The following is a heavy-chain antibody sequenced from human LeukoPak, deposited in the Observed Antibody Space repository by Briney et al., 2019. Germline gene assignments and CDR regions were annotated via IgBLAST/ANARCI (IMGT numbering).Heavy chain of an antibody. CDR3: AKDIYLLHALDY. CDR2: ISYDGSNK. D-gene: IGHD3-16*02. J-gene: IGHJ4*02. Sequence: GGSLRLSCAASGFTFSSYGMHWVRQAPGKGLEWVAVISYDGSNKYYADSVKGRFTISRDNSKNTLYLQMNSLRAEDTAVYYCAKDIYLLHALDYWGQGTLVTVSS. CDR1: GFTFSSYG. V-gene: IGHV3-30*18.